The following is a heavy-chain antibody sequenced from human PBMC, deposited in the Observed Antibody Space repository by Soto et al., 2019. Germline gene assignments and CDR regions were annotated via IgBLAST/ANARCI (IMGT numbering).Heavy chain of an antibody. V-gene: IGHV4-59*01. Sequence: KPSETLSLTCTVSGGSINSYYWSWIRQPPGKGLEWIGYIYYSGSTHYNPSLKSRLTISVDTSRNQFSLELSSVTAADTAVYYCARILSSGHIDYWGLGTLVTVSS. CDR1: GGSINSYY. D-gene: IGHD3-22*01. CDR3: ARILSSGHIDY. J-gene: IGHJ4*02. CDR2: IYYSGST.